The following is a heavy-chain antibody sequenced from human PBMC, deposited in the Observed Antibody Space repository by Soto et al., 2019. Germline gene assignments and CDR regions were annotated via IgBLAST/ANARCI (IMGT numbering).Heavy chain of an antibody. CDR1: GFSLSTTAVG. D-gene: IGHD3-22*01. CDR2: IYWDDAK. Sequence: QITLKESGPTLVKPTQTLTLTCTFSGFSLSTTAVGVGWIRQPPGKALEWLALIYWDDAKRFSPSLRSRLTITNDTTKNQVVLTMTNMDPADTATYYCAHSRWHYYDSSAYWPSFDFWGQGTLVTVAS. CDR3: AHSRWHYYDSSAYWPSFDF. V-gene: IGHV2-5*02. J-gene: IGHJ4*02.